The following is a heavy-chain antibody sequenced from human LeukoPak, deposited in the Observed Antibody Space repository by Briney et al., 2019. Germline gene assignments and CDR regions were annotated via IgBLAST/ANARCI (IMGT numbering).Heavy chain of an antibody. D-gene: IGHD6-6*01. CDR2: FSGGGDS. Sequence: PGGSLRLSCAASGFTSGIYAVSWVRQAPGKGLEWVSAFSGGGDSYYADSVKGRFTISRDNSKNTLYLQMNSLRAEDAAVYYCAREGEEYSSSAFDYWGQGTLVTVSS. J-gene: IGHJ4*02. CDR1: GFTSGIYA. CDR3: AREGEEYSSSAFDY. V-gene: IGHV3-23*01.